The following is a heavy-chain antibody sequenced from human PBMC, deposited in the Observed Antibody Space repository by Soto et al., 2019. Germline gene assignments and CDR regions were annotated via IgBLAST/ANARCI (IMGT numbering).Heavy chain of an antibody. Sequence: PGGSLRLSCAASGFTFSSYAMSWVRQAPGKGLEWVSAISGSGGSTYYADSVKGRFTISRDNSKNTLYLQMNSLRAEDTAVYYCAKDTELLEISGYFDYWGQGTLVTVSS. CDR2: ISGSGGST. CDR1: GFTFSSYA. CDR3: AKDTELLEISGYFDY. J-gene: IGHJ4*02. V-gene: IGHV3-23*01. D-gene: IGHD1-26*01.